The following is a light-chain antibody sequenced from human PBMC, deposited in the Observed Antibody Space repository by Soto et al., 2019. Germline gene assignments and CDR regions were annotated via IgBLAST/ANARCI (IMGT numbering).Light chain of an antibody. CDR2: GAS. CDR1: QSVSSSY. CDR3: QQYNNWPRT. J-gene: IGKJ1*01. V-gene: IGKV3-15*01. Sequence: EIVLTQSPGTLSLSPGERATLSCRASQSVSSSYLAWYQQKPGQAPRLLIYGASTRATDIPPRFSGSGSGTEFTLTISSLQSEDFAIYYCQQYNNWPRTFGQGTKVDIK.